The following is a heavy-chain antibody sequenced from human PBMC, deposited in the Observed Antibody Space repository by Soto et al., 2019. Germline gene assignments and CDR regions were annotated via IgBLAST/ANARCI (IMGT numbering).Heavy chain of an antibody. Sequence: GGSLRLSCTASGFTFGDYAMSWFRQAPGKGLEWVGFIRSKAYGGTTEYAASVKGRFTISRDDSKSIAYLQMNSLKTEDTAVYYCTRHNYDILTGYYYFDYWGQGTLVTV. D-gene: IGHD3-9*01. V-gene: IGHV3-49*03. CDR2: IRSKAYGGTT. J-gene: IGHJ4*02. CDR3: TRHNYDILTGYYYFDY. CDR1: GFTFGDYA.